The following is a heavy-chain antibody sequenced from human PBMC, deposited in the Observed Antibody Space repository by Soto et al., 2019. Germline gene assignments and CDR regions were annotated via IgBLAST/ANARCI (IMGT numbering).Heavy chain of an antibody. CDR2: IYFSGKT. CDR3: VTDHTNSPGSFDY. CDR1: GDSISRDDYY. D-gene: IGHD1-1*01. Sequence: SLTCTVSGDSISRDDYYWSWIRQPPGKGLEWMGNIYFSGKTSYNPSLKSRLTISLDTSKNQFSLKLTSAIAADTAVYYCVTDHTNSPGSFDYWGRGTLVTVSS. J-gene: IGHJ4*02. V-gene: IGHV4-30-4*01.